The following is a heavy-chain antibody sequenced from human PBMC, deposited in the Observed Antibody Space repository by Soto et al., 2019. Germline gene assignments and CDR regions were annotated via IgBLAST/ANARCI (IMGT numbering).Heavy chain of an antibody. Sequence: ASVKVSCKASGYTFTSYAMHWVRQAPGQRLEWMGWINAGNGNTKYSQKFQGRVTITRDTSASTAYMELSSLRSEDTAVYYCARGNDIVTGYYHYYYYGMDVWGQGTTVTVSS. CDR3: ARGNDIVTGYYHYYYYGMDV. CDR1: GYTFTSYA. J-gene: IGHJ6*02. D-gene: IGHD3-9*01. CDR2: INAGNGNT. V-gene: IGHV1-3*01.